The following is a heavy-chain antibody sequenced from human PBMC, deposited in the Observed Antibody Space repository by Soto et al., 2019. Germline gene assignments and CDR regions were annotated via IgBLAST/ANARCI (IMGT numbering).Heavy chain of an antibody. CDR1: GFTFSSYA. CDR2: ISSSGGAT. CDR3: AKDRVSGRPDFDY. Sequence: GGSLRLSCAASGFTFSSYAMTWVRQAPGKGLEWVSVISSSGGATHYADYVKGRFTISRDNSKNKLYLQMNSLRAEDTAVYYCAKDRVSGRPDFDYWGQGTLVTVSS. D-gene: IGHD2-15*01. J-gene: IGHJ4*02. V-gene: IGHV3-23*01.